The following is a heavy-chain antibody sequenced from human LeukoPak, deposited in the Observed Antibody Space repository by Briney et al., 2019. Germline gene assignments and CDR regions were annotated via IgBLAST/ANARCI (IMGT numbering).Heavy chain of an antibody. V-gene: IGHV3-23*01. Sequence: GGSLRLSCAASGFTFSIYAMNWVRQAPGKGLEWVSAISGSGGSTYYADSVKGRFTISRDNSKNTLYLQMNSLRAEDTAVYYCANTKGPNKKYYDFWSGHNYMDVWGKGTTVTVSS. D-gene: IGHD3-3*01. CDR1: GFTFSIYA. CDR2: ISGSGGST. J-gene: IGHJ6*03. CDR3: ANTKGPNKKYYDFWSGHNYMDV.